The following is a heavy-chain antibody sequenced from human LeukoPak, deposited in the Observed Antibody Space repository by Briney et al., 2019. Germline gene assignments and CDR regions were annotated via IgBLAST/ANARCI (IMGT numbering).Heavy chain of an antibody. CDR2: INPSGGST. Sequence: ASVKVSCKASGYTFTSYYMRWVRQAPGQGLEWMGIINPSGGSTSYAQKFQGRVTMTRDTSTSTVYMELSSLRSEDTAVYYCAREATYYYGSGSLDRFDYWGQGTLVTVSS. CDR3: AREATYYYGSGSLDRFDY. J-gene: IGHJ4*02. V-gene: IGHV1-46*03. CDR1: GYTFTSYY. D-gene: IGHD3-10*01.